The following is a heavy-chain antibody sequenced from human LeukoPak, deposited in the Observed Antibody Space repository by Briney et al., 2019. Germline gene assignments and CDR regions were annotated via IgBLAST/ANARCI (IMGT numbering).Heavy chain of an antibody. CDR3: ARDQYGPLDP. CDR2: IDKHGSGK. CDR1: GFTFSTSW. V-gene: IGHV3-7*01. D-gene: IGHD2/OR15-2a*01. Sequence: GGSLRLSCVASGFTFSTSWVTWVRQAPGKGLEWVANIDKHGSGKYYVDSVKGRFTISRDNAENSLYLQMNRLRVEDTAVYYCARDQYGPLDPWGQGTLVTVSS. J-gene: IGHJ5*02.